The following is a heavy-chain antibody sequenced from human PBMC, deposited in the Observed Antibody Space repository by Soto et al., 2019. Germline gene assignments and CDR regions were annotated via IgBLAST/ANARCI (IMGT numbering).Heavy chain of an antibody. Sequence: SETLSLTCTVSGGSISSGDYYWSWIRQPPGKGLEWIGYIYYSGSTYYNPSLKSRVTISVDTSKNQFSLKLSSVAAADTAVYYCARAGIAALPRALRDAFDIWGQGTMVTVSS. CDR1: GGSISSGDYY. CDR3: ARAGIAALPRALRDAFDI. J-gene: IGHJ3*02. D-gene: IGHD6-6*01. V-gene: IGHV4-30-4*01. CDR2: IYYSGST.